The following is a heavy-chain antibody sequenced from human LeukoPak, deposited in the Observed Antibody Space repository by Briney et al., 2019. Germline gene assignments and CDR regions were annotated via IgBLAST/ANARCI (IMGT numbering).Heavy chain of an antibody. V-gene: IGHV1-46*01. CDR2: INPSGGST. J-gene: IGHJ4*02. Sequence: ASVKVCCKASGYTFTSYYMHWVRQAPGQGLEWMGIINPSGGSTSYAQKFQGRVTMTRDTSTSTVYMELSSLRTEDTAVYYCARGERLYYYDSSGYATFDYWGQGTLVTVSS. CDR1: GYTFTSYY. D-gene: IGHD3-22*01. CDR3: ARGERLYYYDSSGYATFDY.